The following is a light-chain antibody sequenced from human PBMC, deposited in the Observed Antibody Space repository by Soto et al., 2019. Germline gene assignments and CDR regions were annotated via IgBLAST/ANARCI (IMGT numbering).Light chain of an antibody. V-gene: IGKV3-11*01. Sequence: EIVLTQSPATLSLSPGESATLSCRASQSVRNYLAWYQQKPGQAPRLLIYDASNRATGIPARFSVSGSGTDVDLTIRSLEPEDFAVYYCPQRSNWPLTFGGGTKVEIK. CDR2: DAS. CDR3: PQRSNWPLT. J-gene: IGKJ4*01. CDR1: QSVRNY.